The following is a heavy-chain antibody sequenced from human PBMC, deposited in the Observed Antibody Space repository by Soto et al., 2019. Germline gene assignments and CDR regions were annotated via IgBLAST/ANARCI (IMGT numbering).Heavy chain of an antibody. J-gene: IGHJ6*02. CDR2: GYHNGAT. CDR1: GDSIIGTVL. V-gene: IGHV4-4*02. Sequence: QVQLQASGPGLVRPSGTLSLTSAVSGDSIIGTVLWCWVRHSPRKGLAWIGEGYHNGATNDNPSLKSPVTISVATSTNQFSLYMGSVSAADTAVYYCVRYGYYSMDDWGQGTTDTVSS. D-gene: IGHD3-22*01. CDR3: VRYGYYSMDD.